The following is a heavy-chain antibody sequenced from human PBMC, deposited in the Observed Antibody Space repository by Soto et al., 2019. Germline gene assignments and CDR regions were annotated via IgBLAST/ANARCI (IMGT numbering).Heavy chain of an antibody. CDR3: ARGGTPIDY. CDR1: GYTFTNFG. Sequence: QVQLVQSVTEVKKPGASVKVSCKASGYTFTNFGISWVRQAPGQGLEWMGWISAYNGNTNYAQKFQGRVTMNTDTSTSTAYMEVRSLRFDDTAVDYCARGGTPIDYLGQGTLVTVSS. J-gene: IGHJ4*02. CDR2: ISAYNGNT. D-gene: IGHD3-16*01. V-gene: IGHV1-18*01.